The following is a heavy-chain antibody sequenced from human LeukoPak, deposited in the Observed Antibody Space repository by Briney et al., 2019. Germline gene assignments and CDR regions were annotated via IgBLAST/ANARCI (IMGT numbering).Heavy chain of an antibody. V-gene: IGHV1-2*02. D-gene: IGHD2-15*01. CDR1: GYTFTGYY. J-gene: IGHJ4*02. CDR3: AREEHCSGASCYAFDY. Sequence: GASVKVSCKASGYTFTGYYMHWVRQAPGQGLEWMGWINPNSGGTNYAQKFQGRVTMTRDTSISTAYMELSRLRSDDTAVYYCAREEHCSGASCYAFDYWGQGTLVTVSS. CDR2: INPNSGGT.